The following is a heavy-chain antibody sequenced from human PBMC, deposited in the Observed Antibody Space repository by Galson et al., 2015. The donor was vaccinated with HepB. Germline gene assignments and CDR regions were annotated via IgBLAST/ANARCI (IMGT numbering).Heavy chain of an antibody. D-gene: IGHD3-10*01. CDR2: IYSGGST. J-gene: IGHJ4*02. Sequence: SLRLSCAASGFTVSSNYMSWVRQAPGKGLEWVSVIYSGGSTYYADSVKGRFTISRDNSKNTLYLQMNSLRAEDTAVYYCARSDVLLWFGELSHWGQGTLVTVSS. CDR1: GFTVSSNY. V-gene: IGHV3-66*01. CDR3: ARSDVLLWFGELSH.